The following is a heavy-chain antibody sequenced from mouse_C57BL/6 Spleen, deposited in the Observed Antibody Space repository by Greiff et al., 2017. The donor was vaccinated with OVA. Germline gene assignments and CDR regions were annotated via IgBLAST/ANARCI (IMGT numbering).Heavy chain of an antibody. V-gene: IGHV5-4*01. CDR1: GFTFSSYA. D-gene: IGHD2-10*02. J-gene: IGHJ4*01. CDR2: ISDGGSYT. CDR3: ARGGYGNPYAMDY. Sequence: EVQVVESGGGLVKPGGSLKLSCAASGFTFSSYAMSWVRQTPEKRLEWVATISDGGSYTYYPDNVKGRFTISRDNAKNNLYLQMSHLKSEDTAMYYCARGGYGNPYAMDYWGQGTSVTVSS.